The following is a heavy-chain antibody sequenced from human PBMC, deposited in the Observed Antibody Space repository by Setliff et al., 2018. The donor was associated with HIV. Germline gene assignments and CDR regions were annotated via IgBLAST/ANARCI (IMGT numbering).Heavy chain of an antibody. D-gene: IGHD3-10*01. Sequence: SETLSLTCTVSGGFISSSSYYWGWIRQPPGKGLEWIVSIFNDGRTYYNPSLKSRITIPMDTSTNQFSLKLSSVTAADTAVYFCARHFPSISLFFGDPGPFDRWGQGALVTVSS. CDR3: ARHFPSISLFFGDPGPFDR. V-gene: IGHV4-39*01. CDR2: IFNDGRT. J-gene: IGHJ4*02. CDR1: GGFISSSSYY.